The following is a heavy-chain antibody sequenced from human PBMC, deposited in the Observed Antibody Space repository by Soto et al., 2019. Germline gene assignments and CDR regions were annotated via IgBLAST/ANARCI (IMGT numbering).Heavy chain of an antibody. CDR3: ARDGAPFYYDSSGYSP. CDR1: GGSISSGDYY. D-gene: IGHD3-22*01. CDR2: IYYSGST. J-gene: IGHJ5*02. V-gene: IGHV4-30-4*01. Sequence: SETLSLTCTVSGGSISSGDYYWSWIRQPPGKGLEWIGYIYYSGSTYYNPSLKSRVTISVDTSKNQFSLKLSSVTAADTAVYYCARDGAPFYYDSSGYSPWGQGTPVTVSS.